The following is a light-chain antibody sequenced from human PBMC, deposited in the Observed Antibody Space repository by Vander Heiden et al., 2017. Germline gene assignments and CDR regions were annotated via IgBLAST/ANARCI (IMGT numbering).Light chain of an antibody. CDR3: QTWGTGML. Sequence: QLVLTQSPSDSAPLGASVKLTCTLSTGHSSYAIAGHQQQPEKGPRNLLNLNSDGRHTEGNWTPDRFSGYGSGAGRCLTIASQQSEDEGEHYCQTWGTGMLFGGGTKLTVL. CDR1: TGHSSYA. CDR2: LNSDGRH. J-gene: IGLJ2*01. V-gene: IGLV4-69*01.